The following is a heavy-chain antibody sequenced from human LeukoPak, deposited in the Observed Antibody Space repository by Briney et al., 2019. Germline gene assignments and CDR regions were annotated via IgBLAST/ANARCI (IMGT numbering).Heavy chain of an antibody. Sequence: GASVKVSCKASGYTFTRYYMHWVRQAPGQGLEWMGTINPSGGSTSYIEKFQGRVTMTRDTSTSTVYMELSSLRSEDTAVYYCAREGNGFLEWLSNDYFYYMDVWGKGTTVTVSS. D-gene: IGHD3-3*01. J-gene: IGHJ6*03. CDR1: GYTFTRYY. CDR2: INPSGGST. V-gene: IGHV1-46*01. CDR3: AREGNGFLEWLSNDYFYYMDV.